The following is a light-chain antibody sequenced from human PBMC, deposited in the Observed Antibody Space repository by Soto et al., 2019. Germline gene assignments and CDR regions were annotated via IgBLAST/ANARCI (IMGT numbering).Light chain of an antibody. CDR3: QAWDSSTFYV. J-gene: IGLJ1*01. CDR2: QDS. Sequence: SYELTQPPSVSVSPGQTASITCSGDKLGNKYACWYQQKPGQSPLLVIYQDSKRPSGIPERFSGSNSGNTATLTISGTQGMNEADYYCQAWDSSTFYVFGTGTKLTVL. V-gene: IGLV3-1*01. CDR1: KLGNKY.